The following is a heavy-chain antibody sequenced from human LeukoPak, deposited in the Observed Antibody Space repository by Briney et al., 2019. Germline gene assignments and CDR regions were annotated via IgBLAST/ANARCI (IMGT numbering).Heavy chain of an antibody. J-gene: IGHJ4*02. D-gene: IGHD6-19*01. CDR2: ISSSGGST. V-gene: IGHV3-23*01. CDR1: GFTFSGFA. CDR3: AKVQQWLVQGYFDY. Sequence: EGSLRLSCAASGFTFSGFATSWVRQAPGKGLEWVSSISSSGGSTYYADSVKGRFTISRDNSKNTLYLQMNSLRAEDTAVYYCAKVQQWLVQGYFDYWGQGTLVTVSS.